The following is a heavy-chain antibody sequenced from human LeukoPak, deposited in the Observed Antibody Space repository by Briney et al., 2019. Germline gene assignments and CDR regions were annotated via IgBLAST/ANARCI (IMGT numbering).Heavy chain of an antibody. V-gene: IGHV3-48*03. CDR3: ARGGDFWSGPPGLEDY. D-gene: IGHD3-3*01. CDR2: ISSSGTTK. J-gene: IGHJ4*02. CDR1: GFTFSSYE. Sequence: PGGSLRLSCAASGFTFSSYEMNWVRQAPGKGLEWLSYISSSGTTKYYADSVKGRFTISRDNAKNSLYLQMNSLRAEDTAVYYCARGGDFWSGPPGLEDYWGQGTLVTVSS.